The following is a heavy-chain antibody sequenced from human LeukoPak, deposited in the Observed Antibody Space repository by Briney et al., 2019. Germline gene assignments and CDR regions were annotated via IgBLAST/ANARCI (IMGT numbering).Heavy chain of an antibody. CDR2: ISAYNGNT. CDR1: GYTFTSYG. D-gene: IGHD3-22*01. Sequence: GASVKVSCKASGYTFTSYGISWVRQAPGQGLEWMGWISAYNGNTNYAQKLQGRVTITADKSTSTAYMELSSLRSEDTAVYYCARGTNYYDSSGYYSGGNWFDPWGQGTLVTVSS. CDR3: ARGTNYYDSSGYYSGGNWFDP. J-gene: IGHJ5*02. V-gene: IGHV1-18*01.